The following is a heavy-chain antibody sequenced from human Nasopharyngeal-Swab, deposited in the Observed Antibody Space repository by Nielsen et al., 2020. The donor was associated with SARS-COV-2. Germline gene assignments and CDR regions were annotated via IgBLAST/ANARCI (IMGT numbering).Heavy chain of an antibody. CDR2: IIPIFGTA. J-gene: IGHJ4*02. Sequence: SVKVSCKASGGTFSSYAISWVRQAPGQGLEWMGGIIPIFGTANYAQKFQGRVTITADESTSTAYMELSSPRSEDTAVYYCAGGDDSLANSYYWGQGTLVTVSS. CDR3: AGGDDSLANSYY. V-gene: IGHV1-69*13. CDR1: GGTFSSYA. D-gene: IGHD3-22*01.